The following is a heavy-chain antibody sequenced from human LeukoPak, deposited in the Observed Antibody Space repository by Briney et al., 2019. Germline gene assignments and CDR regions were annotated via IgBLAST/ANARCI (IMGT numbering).Heavy chain of an antibody. Sequence: GGSLRLSCAASGFTFSSYAMHWVRQAPGKGLEWVALISYDESYKYYADSVKGRFTISRDTSKNTLYLQMNSLRPEDTAVYYCARGHNYLSTYWGQGTLVTVSS. J-gene: IGHJ4*02. CDR2: ISYDESYK. V-gene: IGHV3-30*04. D-gene: IGHD2/OR15-2a*01. CDR1: GFTFSSYA. CDR3: ARGHNYLSTY.